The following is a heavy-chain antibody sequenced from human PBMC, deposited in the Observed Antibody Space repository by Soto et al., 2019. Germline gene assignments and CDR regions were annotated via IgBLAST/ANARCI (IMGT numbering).Heavy chain of an antibody. Sequence: EVQLLESGGDLVQPGGSLRLSCAASGFTFSSYAMSWVRQAPGKGLEWVSAISGSGGTTYYADSVKGRFTVSRDDAKNTQYLQVNSLRAEDTAIYYCAKGRDSSTRGWLNWFDPWGQGALVIVSS. CDR3: AKGRDSSTRGWLNWFDP. CDR2: ISGSGGTT. D-gene: IGHD6-19*01. J-gene: IGHJ5*02. CDR1: GFTFSSYA. V-gene: IGHV3-23*01.